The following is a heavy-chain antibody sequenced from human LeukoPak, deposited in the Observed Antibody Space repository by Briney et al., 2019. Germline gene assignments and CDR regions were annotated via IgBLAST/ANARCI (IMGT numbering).Heavy chain of an antibody. Sequence: PSETLSLTCAVSGYSISSDYYWGWIRPPPGKGLEWIGIIYRSGSTYYNPFLKSRVTMSFDTSKNQFPLKLSSVAAADTAVYCCASQLSEWLLSGNWFDHWGQGTLVTVSS. CDR1: GYSISSDYY. CDR2: IYRSGST. V-gene: IGHV4-38-2*01. J-gene: IGHJ5*02. D-gene: IGHD3-3*01. CDR3: ASQLSEWLLSGNWFDH.